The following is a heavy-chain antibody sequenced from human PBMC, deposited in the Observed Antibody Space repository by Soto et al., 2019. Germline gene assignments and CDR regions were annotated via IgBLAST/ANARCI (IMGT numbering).Heavy chain of an antibody. CDR2: LYNCETS. Sequence: GGSLRLSCGVSGFIVSRSYMTWVRQAPGHGLELVSSLYNCETSYYADSVKGRCTISSDNSANTLSLQMNSLRAEDTAVYYCARLGYFDNSGYSCFDSWGHGTLVTVSS. CDR1: GFIVSRSY. J-gene: IGHJ5*01. D-gene: IGHD3-22*01. V-gene: IGHV3-53*01. CDR3: ARLGYFDNSGYSCFDS.